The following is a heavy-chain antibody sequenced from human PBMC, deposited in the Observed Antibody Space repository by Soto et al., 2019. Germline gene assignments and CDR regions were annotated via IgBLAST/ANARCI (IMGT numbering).Heavy chain of an antibody. J-gene: IGHJ4*02. CDR2: ICPSSTTM. Sequence: DGSLRLSCAAFGITFRDCYMRLVRQAPGKGLEWVSYICPSSTTMWYADSVKRRFNVSRDNVKNSLSLQMNRLRVEDTAVYYCGRSSEVVAATPDSWGQATLVPVSS. CDR3: GRSSEVVAATPDS. CDR1: GITFRDCY. D-gene: IGHD2-15*01. V-gene: IGHV3-11*01.